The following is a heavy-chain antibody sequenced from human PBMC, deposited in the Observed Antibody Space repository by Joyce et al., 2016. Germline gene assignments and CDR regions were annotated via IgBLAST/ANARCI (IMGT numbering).Heavy chain of an antibody. CDR2: MMSHLGSA. CDR1: GGTFRKFA. D-gene: IGHD3/OR15-3a*01. CDR3: AWAIAVGDTDWPDWFFDY. V-gene: IGHV1-69*01. J-gene: IGHJ4*02. Sequence: QVQLVQSGAEVKKPGSSVKVSCKASGGTFRKFAVIWVRQAPGQGLGGMGGMMSHLGSANYAQKFQGRVTIISDEITSTVYMDLSSLTSEDTAVYYCAWAIAVGDTDWPDWFFDYWGQGTRVTVSS.